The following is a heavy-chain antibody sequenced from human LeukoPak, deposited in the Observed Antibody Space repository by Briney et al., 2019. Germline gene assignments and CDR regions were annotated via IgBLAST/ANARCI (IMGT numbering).Heavy chain of an antibody. D-gene: IGHD4-17*01. CDR3: ARADYGDYGGGYWFDP. CDR1: GGSISSSSYY. J-gene: IGHJ5*02. V-gene: IGHV4-39*07. CDR2: IYYSGST. Sequence: SETLSLTCTVSGGSISSSSYYWGWIRQPPGQGLKWIGSIYYSGSTYYNPSLKSRVTISVDTSKNQFSLKLRSVTAADTAVYYCARADYGDYGGGYWFDPWGQGTLVTVSS.